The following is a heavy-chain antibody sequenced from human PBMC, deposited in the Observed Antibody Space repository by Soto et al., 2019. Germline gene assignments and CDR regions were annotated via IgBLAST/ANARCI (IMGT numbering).Heavy chain of an antibody. CDR2: IKPDGSEK. D-gene: IGHD4-17*01. CDR3: ARDLASTTIPNH. J-gene: IGHJ5*02. V-gene: IGHV3-7*04. Sequence: APGKGLEWVANIKPDGSEKYYVDSVRGRFTISRDNAKNSLYLQMNSLRAEDTAVYYCARDLASTTIPNHWGQGTLVTVSS.